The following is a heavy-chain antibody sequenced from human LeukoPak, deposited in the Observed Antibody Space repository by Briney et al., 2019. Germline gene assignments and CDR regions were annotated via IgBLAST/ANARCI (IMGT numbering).Heavy chain of an antibody. CDR3: AKDATIWSGYYDRFDY. V-gene: IGHV3-23*01. Sequence: PGGSLRLSCAASGFTFSSYAMSWVRQAPGKGLEWVSAISGSGGSTYYADSVKGRFTISRDNSKNTLYLQMNSLRAEDTAVYYCAKDATIWSGYYDRFDYWGQGTLVTVSS. CDR2: ISGSGGST. CDR1: GFTFSSYA. J-gene: IGHJ4*02. D-gene: IGHD3-3*01.